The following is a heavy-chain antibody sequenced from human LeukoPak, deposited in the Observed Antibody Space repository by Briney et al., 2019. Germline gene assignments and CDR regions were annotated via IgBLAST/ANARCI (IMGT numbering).Heavy chain of an antibody. D-gene: IGHD5-24*01. CDR3: AKVSLEMATISRFDY. CDR1: GFTFSSYA. Sequence: GGSLRLSCAASGFTFSSYAMSWVRQAPGKGLEWVSAISGSGGSTDYADSVKVRFTISRDNSKNTLYLQMNSLRAEDTAVYYCAKVSLEMATISRFDYWGQGTLVTVSS. J-gene: IGHJ4*02. CDR2: ISGSGGST. V-gene: IGHV3-23*01.